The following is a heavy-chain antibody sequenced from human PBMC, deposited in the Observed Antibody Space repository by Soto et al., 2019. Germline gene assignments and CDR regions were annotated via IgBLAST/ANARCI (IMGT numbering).Heavy chain of an antibody. CDR2: IDHSGYT. J-gene: IGHJ3*02. Sequence: SETLSLTCAVYGGSFSGYYWNWIRQPPGKGLEWIGEIDHSGYTNYNPSLKSRVTISVDRSKNHFFLNLTSVTAADTAVYYCATYRKFFQIWGQGTKVT. V-gene: IGHV4-34*01. CDR1: GGSFSGYY. CDR3: ATYRKFFQI.